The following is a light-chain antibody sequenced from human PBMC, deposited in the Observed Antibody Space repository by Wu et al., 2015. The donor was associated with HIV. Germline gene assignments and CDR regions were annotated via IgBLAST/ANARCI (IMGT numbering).Light chain of an antibody. J-gene: IGKJ2*01. CDR2: DTS. CDR1: QAVSDTS. V-gene: IGKV3-20*01. CDR3: QRSGDSPYT. Sequence: EIVLTQSPDTLSLSPGERATLSCRASQAVSDTSLAWYQQRSGQAPRLVIHDTSSRATDIPDRFSGSGSGTDFTLTISRLEPEDFAVYYCQRSGDSPYTFGQGTKLEIK.